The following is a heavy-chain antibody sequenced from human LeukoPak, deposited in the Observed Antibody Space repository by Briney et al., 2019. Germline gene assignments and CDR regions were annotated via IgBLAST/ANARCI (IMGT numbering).Heavy chain of an antibody. CDR1: GFTFSNAW. CDR3: TTGYSSGWYLGATRTFDY. D-gene: IGHD6-19*01. V-gene: IGHV3-15*01. Sequence: GGSLRLSCAASGFTFSNAWMSWVRQAPGKGLEWVGRIKSKTDGGTTDYAAPVKGRFTISRDDSKNTLYLQMNSLKTEDTAVYYCTTGYSSGWYLGATRTFDYWGQGTLVTVSS. CDR2: IKSKTDGGTT. J-gene: IGHJ4*02.